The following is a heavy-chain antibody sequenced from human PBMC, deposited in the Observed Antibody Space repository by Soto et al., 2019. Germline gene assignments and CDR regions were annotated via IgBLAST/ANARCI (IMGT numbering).Heavy chain of an antibody. D-gene: IGHD2-15*01. CDR1: GYSFTTYG. CDR2: TSSNNGNT. CDR3: ARDQSGGNFDY. J-gene: IGHJ4*02. Sequence: ASVKVSCKTSGYSFTTYGVSWLRQAPGQGLEWMGWTSSNNGNTKYAQKFQGRVTMTTDKSTNTAYMELRSLRSYDTAVYYCARDQSGGNFDYWGQGTLVTVSS. V-gene: IGHV1-18*01.